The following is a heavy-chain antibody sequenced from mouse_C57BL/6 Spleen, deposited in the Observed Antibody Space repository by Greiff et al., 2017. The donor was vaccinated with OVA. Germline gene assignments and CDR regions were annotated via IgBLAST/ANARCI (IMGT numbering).Heavy chain of an antibody. J-gene: IGHJ4*01. CDR3: ARYAMDY. CDR1: GYTFTSYC. CDR2: IHPNSGST. V-gene: IGHV1-64*01. Sequence: QVQLQQPGAELVKPGASVKLSCTASGYTFTSYCMPWVKQRPGQGLEWIGMIHPNSGSTNYNEKFKSKATLTVDKSSSTAYRQRSSLTSEDSAVYYCARYAMDYWGQGTSVTVSS.